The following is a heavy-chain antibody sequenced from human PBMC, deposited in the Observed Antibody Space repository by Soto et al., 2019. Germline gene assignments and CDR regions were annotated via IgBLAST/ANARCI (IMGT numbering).Heavy chain of an antibody. CDR3: ASHSGSYYAFDY. V-gene: IGHV4-39*01. D-gene: IGHD1-26*01. J-gene: IGHJ4*02. Sequence: SDTLSLTCTVSGGSISSSSYYWGWIRQPPGKGLEWIGSIYYSGSTYYNPSLKSRVTISVDTSKNQFSLKLSSVTAADTAVYYCASHSGSYYAFDYWGQGTLVTVSS. CDR2: IYYSGST. CDR1: GGSISSSSYY.